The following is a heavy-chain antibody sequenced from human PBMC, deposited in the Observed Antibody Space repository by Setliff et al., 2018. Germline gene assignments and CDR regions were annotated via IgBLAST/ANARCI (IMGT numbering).Heavy chain of an antibody. CDR2: ISPYSGNT. Sequence: GASVQVSCKASGYTFTNYGVTWVRQAPGQGLEWMGWISPYSGNTYYAPELQGRVTLTTDTSTTTAYLELRSLTSDDTAVYYCSRLVRYCTTTTCQRASGDDYWGQGTLVTVSS. D-gene: IGHD2-8*01. CDR1: GYTFTNYG. J-gene: IGHJ4*02. CDR3: SRLVRYCTTTTCQRASGDDY. V-gene: IGHV1-18*01.